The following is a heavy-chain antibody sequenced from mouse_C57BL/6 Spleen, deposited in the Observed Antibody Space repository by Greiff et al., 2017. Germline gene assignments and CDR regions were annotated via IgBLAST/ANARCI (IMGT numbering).Heavy chain of an antibody. J-gene: IGHJ4*01. CDR2: IYPGDGDT. CDR3: ARSGYYYGSYYAMDY. D-gene: IGHD1-1*01. V-gene: IGHV1-82*01. CDR1: GYAFSSSW. Sequence: QVQLKESGPELVKPGASVKISCKASGYAFSSSWMNWVKQRPGTGLEWIGRIYPGDGDTNYNGKFKGKATLTADKSSSTAYMQLSSLTSEDSAVYFCARSGYYYGSYYAMDYWGQGTSVTVSS.